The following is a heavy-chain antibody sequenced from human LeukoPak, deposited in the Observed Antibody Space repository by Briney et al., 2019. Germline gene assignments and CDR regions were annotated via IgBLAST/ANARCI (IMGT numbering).Heavy chain of an antibody. CDR1: GYTLTELS. J-gene: IGHJ4*02. CDR2: FDPEDGET. D-gene: IGHD3-22*01. V-gene: IGHV1-24*01. CDR3: ATLLRFYDSSGYYRIYFDY. Sequence: ASVKVSCKVSGYTLTELSMHWVRQAPGKGLEWMGGFDPEDGETIYAQKFQGRVTMTEDTSTDTAYMELSSLRSEDTAVSYCATLLRFYDSSGYYRIYFDYWGQGTLVTVSS.